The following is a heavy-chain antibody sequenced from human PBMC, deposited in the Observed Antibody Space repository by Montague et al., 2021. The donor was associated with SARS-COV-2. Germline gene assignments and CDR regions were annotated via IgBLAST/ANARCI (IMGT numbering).Heavy chain of an antibody. CDR2: IYYSGXT. CDR1: GGSISSSSYY. D-gene: IGHD6-13*01. Sequence: SETLSLTCTVSGGSISSSSYYWGWIRQPPGKGLEWIGSIYYSGXTXYXXXXKXRVTISVDTSKNQFSLKLSSVTTADTAVYYCARVGRQQLVRLSGMDVWGLRATVTVSS. J-gene: IGHJ6*01. CDR3: ARVGRQQLVRLSGMDV. V-gene: IGHV4-39*07.